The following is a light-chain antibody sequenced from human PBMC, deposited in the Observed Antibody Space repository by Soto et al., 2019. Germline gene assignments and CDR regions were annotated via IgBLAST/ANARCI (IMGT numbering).Light chain of an antibody. CDR1: QGIRND. CDR2: AAS. Sequence: AIQMTQSPSSLSASVGDRVTITCRASQGIRNDLGWYQQKPGKAPKLLIYAASSLQSGVPSRFSGSGSGTDFTLTISSLQPEDVATYYCQRHNSAPPVSFGPGTKVDLK. J-gene: IGKJ3*01. CDR3: QRHNSAPPVS. V-gene: IGKV1-6*01.